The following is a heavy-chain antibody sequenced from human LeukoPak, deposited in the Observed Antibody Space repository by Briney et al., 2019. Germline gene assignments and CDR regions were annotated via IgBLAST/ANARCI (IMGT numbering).Heavy chain of an antibody. J-gene: IGHJ4*02. CDR3: AKDSPFDY. CDR2: ISYDGSNK. V-gene: IGHV3-30*18. CDR1: GFTFSSYG. Sequence: GGSLRLSCAASGFTFSSYGMHWVRQAPGKGLEWVAVISYDGSNKYYADSVKGRFTISRDNSKNTLYLQMNSLRAEDTAVYYCAKDSPFDYWGRGTLVTVSS.